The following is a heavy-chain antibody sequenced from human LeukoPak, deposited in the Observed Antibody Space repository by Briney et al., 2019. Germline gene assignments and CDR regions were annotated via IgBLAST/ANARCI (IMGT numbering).Heavy chain of an antibody. CDR3: ARGRCSSTSRYTQKVVVLYYYYGMDV. D-gene: IGHD2-2*02. CDR1: GYTFTGYY. V-gene: IGHV1-2*02. CDR2: INPNSGGT. J-gene: IGHJ6*02. Sequence: ASVKVSCKASGYTFTGYYMHWVRQAPGQGLEWMGWINPNSGGTNYAQKFQGRVTMTRDTSISTAYMELSRLRSDDTAVYYCARGRCSSTSRYTQKVVVLYYYYGMDVWGQGTTVTVSS.